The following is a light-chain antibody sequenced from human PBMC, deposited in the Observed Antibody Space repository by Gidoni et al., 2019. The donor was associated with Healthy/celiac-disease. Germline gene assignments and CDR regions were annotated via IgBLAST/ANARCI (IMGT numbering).Light chain of an antibody. CDR3: MQALQTPLT. Sequence: EMVMTQSPLSLSVTPGEPASFSCSSSQSLLHSNGYNYLDWYLQKPGQSPQLLIYLGSNRASGVPDRFSGSGSGTDFTLKISRVEAEDVGVYYCMQALQTPLTFGGGTKVEIK. V-gene: IGKV2-28*01. CDR2: LGS. CDR1: QSLLHSNGYNY. J-gene: IGKJ4*01.